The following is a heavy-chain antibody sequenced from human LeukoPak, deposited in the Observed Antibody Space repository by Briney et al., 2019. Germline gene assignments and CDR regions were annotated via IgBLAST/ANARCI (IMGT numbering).Heavy chain of an antibody. CDR2: VRSDGSHD. V-gene: IGHV3-30*02. CDR3: AKDARSFDWLFDH. D-gene: IGHD3-9*01. CDR1: GYTFTCYY. Sequence: SCKASGYTFTCYYMHWVRQAPGKGLEWVAYVRSDGSHDSYADSVTGRFTISRDNSKNTLFLQMNSLRAEDTSMYYCAKDARSFDWLFDHWGQGILVTVSS. J-gene: IGHJ4*02.